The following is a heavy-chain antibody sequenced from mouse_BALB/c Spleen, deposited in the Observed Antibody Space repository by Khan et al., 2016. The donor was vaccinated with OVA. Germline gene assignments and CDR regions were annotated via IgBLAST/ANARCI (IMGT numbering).Heavy chain of an antibody. Sequence: VQLKQSGPELVKPGASVKVSCKASGYSFTDYNMFWVKQSHGKSLEWIGYIDPYNGGASYNQKFKGKAPLTVDKSSSTAFMHLNSLTSEDSAVFYCARTDYDGRSYYVDYWGQGTTLTVSS. V-gene: IGHV1S135*01. D-gene: IGHD1-1*01. CDR2: IDPYNGGA. CDR1: GYSFTDYN. CDR3: ARTDYDGRSYYVDY. J-gene: IGHJ2*01.